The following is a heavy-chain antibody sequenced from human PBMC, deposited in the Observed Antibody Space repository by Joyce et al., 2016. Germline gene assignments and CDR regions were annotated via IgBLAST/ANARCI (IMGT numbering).Heavy chain of an antibody. J-gene: IGHJ4*02. D-gene: IGHD6-19*01. CDR2: ISYDGNNK. Sequence: QVQLVESGGGVVQPGRSMRLSCAASGFTFSSYAIHWVRQAPGKGLEWVAVISYDGNNKYDADSGKGRFTISRDNSKNTVFLQMNSLRAEDTGVYYCARSYSSGWYYFENWGQGTLVTVSS. CDR3: ARSYSSGWYYFEN. V-gene: IGHV3-30-3*01. CDR1: GFTFSSYA.